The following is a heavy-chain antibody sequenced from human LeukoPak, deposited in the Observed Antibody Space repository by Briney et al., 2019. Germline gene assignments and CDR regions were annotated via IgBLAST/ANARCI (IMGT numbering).Heavy chain of an antibody. CDR3: VWFGDSRVLY. J-gene: IGHJ4*02. V-gene: IGHV3-30*02. CDR1: GFTFSSYG. D-gene: IGHD3-10*01. Sequence: GGSLRLSCAASGFTFSSYGMHWVRQAPGKGLEWVAFIRYDGSNKYYADSVKGRFTISRDNSKNTLYLQMNSLRAEDTAVYYCVWFGDSRVLYWGQGTPVTVSS. CDR2: IRYDGSNK.